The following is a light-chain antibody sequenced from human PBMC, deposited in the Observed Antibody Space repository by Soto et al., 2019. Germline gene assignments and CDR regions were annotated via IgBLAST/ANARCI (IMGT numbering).Light chain of an antibody. Sequence: DIQLTQSPSSLGASVGDRVTISCRASQGVANNLAWYQQKPGQVPKLLIFAASTLHTGISSRFTGSGSGTDFTLTISSLQPEDVAGYYCQQYNWPPLTFGRGTKVEIK. J-gene: IGKJ3*01. V-gene: IGKV1-27*01. CDR2: AAS. CDR1: QGVANN. CDR3: QQYNWPPLT.